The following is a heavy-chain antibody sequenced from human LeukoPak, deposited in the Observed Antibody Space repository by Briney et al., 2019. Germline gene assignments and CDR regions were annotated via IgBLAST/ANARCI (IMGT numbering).Heavy chain of an antibody. CDR3: AKWVGYYDFWSRPRGYYFDY. D-gene: IGHD3-3*01. V-gene: IGHV3-23*01. Sequence: GGSLRLSCAASGFTFSSYAMSWVRQAPGKGLEWVSAISGSGGSTYYADSVKGRFTISRDNSKNTLYLQMNSLGAEDTAVYYCAKWVGYYDFWSRPRGYYFDYWGQGTLVTVSS. J-gene: IGHJ4*02. CDR2: ISGSGGST. CDR1: GFTFSSYA.